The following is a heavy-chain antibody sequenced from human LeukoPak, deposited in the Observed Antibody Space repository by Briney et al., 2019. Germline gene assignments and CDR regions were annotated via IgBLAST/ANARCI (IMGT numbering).Heavy chain of an antibody. CDR3: ARDPGLTTGDAFDI. CDR2: INKDENT. J-gene: IGHJ3*02. V-gene: IGHV3-53*01. D-gene: IGHD4-17*01. Sequence: GGSLRLSCAASGFSISRTYMSWVRQAPGKGLGWVSLINKDENTYYADSVKGRFTISRDNSKNTLYLQMNTLRADDTAVYYCARDPGLTTGDAFDIWGQGTTVTVSS. CDR1: GFSISRTY.